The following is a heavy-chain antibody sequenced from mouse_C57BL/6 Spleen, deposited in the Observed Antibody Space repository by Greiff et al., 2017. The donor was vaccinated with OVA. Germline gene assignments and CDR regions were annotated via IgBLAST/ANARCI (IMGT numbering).Heavy chain of an antibody. Sequence: QVQLKQPGAELVRPGSSVKLSCKASGYTFTSYWMDWVKQRPGQGLEWIGNIYPSDSETHYNQKFKDKATLTVDKSSSTAYMQLSSLTSEDSAVYYCARGEGYSAYWGQGTLVTVSA. CDR3: ARGEGYSAY. CDR2: IYPSDSET. V-gene: IGHV1-61*01. CDR1: GYTFTSYW. J-gene: IGHJ3*01. D-gene: IGHD2-3*01.